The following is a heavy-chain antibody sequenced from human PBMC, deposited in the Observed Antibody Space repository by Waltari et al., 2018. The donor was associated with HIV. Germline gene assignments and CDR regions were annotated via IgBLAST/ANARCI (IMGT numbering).Heavy chain of an antibody. CDR1: GDSLGSGSYY. J-gene: IGHJ5*02. D-gene: IGHD2-21*01. V-gene: IGHV4-61*03. CDR2: IDYTGRA. CDR3: ARVVASAGLRFDR. Sequence: QVQLQETGPGLVTPSEPLSLTCSVSGDSLGSGSYYWSWMRQPPGNGLEWIGNIDYTGRANYNPSLKPRVTISADTSKNHLSLKLTSVTAGDTAIYYCARVVASAGLRFDRWGQGSLVTVSS.